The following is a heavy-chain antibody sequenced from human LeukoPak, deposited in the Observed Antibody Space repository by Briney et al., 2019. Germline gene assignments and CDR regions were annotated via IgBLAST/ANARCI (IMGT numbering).Heavy chain of an antibody. D-gene: IGHD5-12*01. Sequence: PSETLSLTCTVSGGSISSGGYYWSWIRQHPGKGLEWIGYIYYSGSTYYNPSLKSRVTISVDTSKNQFSLKLSSVTAADTAVYYCARDTIDRDGYNFFLDYWGQGTLVTVSS. CDR3: ARDTIDRDGYNFFLDY. CDR2: IYYSGST. J-gene: IGHJ4*02. V-gene: IGHV4-31*03. CDR1: GGSISSGGYY.